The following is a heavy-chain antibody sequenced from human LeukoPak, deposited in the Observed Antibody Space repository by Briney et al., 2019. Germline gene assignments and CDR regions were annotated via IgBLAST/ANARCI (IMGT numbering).Heavy chain of an antibody. CDR2: IYYSGST. CDR1: GGSISSSSYY. J-gene: IGHJ4*02. CDR3: ATRLLWFGELDY. Sequence: SETLSLTCTASGGSISSSSYYWGWIRQPPGKGLEWIGSIYYSGSTYYNPSLKSRVTISVDTSKNQFSLKLSSVTAADTAVYYCATRLLWFGELDYWGQGTLVTVSS. D-gene: IGHD3-10*01. V-gene: IGHV4-39*01.